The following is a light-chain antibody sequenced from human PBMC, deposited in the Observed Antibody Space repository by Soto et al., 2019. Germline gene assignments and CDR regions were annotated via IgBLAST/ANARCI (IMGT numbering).Light chain of an antibody. CDR2: KAS. V-gene: IGKV1-5*03. J-gene: IGKJ1*01. CDR3: QQYSNYSGS. Sequence: DIQMTQSPSTLSASVGDRVTITCRASQSISNWLAWYQQRPGKAPKLLIYKASTLGSGVPSRFSGGGSGTEFTLTISSLQPDDFATYYCQQYSNYSGSFGQGTKVEIK. CDR1: QSISNW.